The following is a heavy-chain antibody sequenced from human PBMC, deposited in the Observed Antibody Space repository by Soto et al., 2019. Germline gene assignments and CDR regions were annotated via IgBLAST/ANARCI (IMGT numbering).Heavy chain of an antibody. CDR2: ISAGGST. CDR1: GFTFIDYA. V-gene: IGHV3-23*01. J-gene: IGHJ4*02. Sequence: GWSLRLSCACSGFTFIDYAMSWVRQPPGKGLEWVSVISAGGSTYYADSVKGRFTVSRANSKNTLYLQMNSLRAEDTAVYYCANVPIWCSSTSCYTEGFDYWGQGTLVTVSS. D-gene: IGHD2-2*02. CDR3: ANVPIWCSSTSCYTEGFDY.